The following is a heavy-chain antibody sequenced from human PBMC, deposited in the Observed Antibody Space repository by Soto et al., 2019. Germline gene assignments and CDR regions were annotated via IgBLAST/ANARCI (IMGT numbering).Heavy chain of an antibody. CDR3: ASDCGSY. D-gene: IGHD3-16*01. V-gene: IGHV3-30-3*01. CDR2: ITYDATNT. CDR1: GFTFSTYA. J-gene: IGHJ3*01. Sequence: QVQLVESGGGVVQPGRSLRLSCAASGFTFSTYAMHWVRRAPGKGLEWMAVITYDATNTSYADSVKGRVTISTDNSMNTLFLQVKSLITEDAALYHYASDCGSYWCHVTIVIVSS.